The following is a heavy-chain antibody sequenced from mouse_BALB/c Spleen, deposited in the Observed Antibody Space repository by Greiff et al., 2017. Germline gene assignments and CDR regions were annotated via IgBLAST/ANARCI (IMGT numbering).Heavy chain of an antibody. CDR3: ARGGYGYDGFAY. Sequence: QVQLQQSGAELMKPGASVKISCKATGYTFSSYWIEWVKQRPGHGLEWIGEILPGSGSTNYNEKFKGKATFTADTSSNTAYMQLSSLTSEDSAVYYCARGGYGYDGFAYWGQGTLVTVSA. CDR1: GYTFSSYW. CDR2: ILPGSGST. V-gene: IGHV1-9*01. D-gene: IGHD2-2*01. J-gene: IGHJ3*01.